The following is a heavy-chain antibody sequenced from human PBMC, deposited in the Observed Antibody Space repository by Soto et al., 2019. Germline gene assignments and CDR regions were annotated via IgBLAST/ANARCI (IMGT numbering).Heavy chain of an antibody. J-gene: IGHJ4*02. CDR2: IYYSGST. D-gene: IGHD6-13*01. Sequence: SETLSLTCTVSGGSISSSSYYWGWIRQPPGKGLEWIGSIYYSGSTYYNPSLKSRVTISVDTSKNQFSLKLSSVTAADTAVYYCARSSSSCPLDYWGQGTLVTVSS. CDR3: ARSSSSCPLDY. CDR1: GGSISSSSYY. V-gene: IGHV4-39*07.